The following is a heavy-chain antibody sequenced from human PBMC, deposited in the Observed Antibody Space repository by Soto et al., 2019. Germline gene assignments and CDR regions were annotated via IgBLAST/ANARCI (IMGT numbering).Heavy chain of an antibody. CDR2: INPKTGDT. V-gene: IGHV1-2*02. Sequence: QVQLVQSGTEVKKPGASVTVSCKSSGYTFTDFYLHWLRQAPGQGLEWVGWINPKTGDTKSSQKFQGRGTMSRDTSVRTAYIDPTSPTSDDTAMYYWATGTNGTTGGYHPWGQGTRVTV. CDR3: ATGTNGTTGGYHP. J-gene: IGHJ5*02. D-gene: IGHD1-1*01. CDR1: GYTFTDFY.